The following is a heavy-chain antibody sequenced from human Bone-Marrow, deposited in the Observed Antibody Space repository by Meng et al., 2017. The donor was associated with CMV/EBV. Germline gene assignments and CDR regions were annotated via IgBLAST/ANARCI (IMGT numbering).Heavy chain of an antibody. CDR1: GGTISSYY. V-gene: IGHV4-59*01. CDR2: IYYSGIT. CDR3: ARESSSSAYYYYYGMDV. J-gene: IGHJ6*02. Sequence: SETLSLACTASGGTISSYYWSWIRQPPGKGLEWIGYIYYSGITNYNPSLKSRVTISVDTSKNQFSLMLSSVAAADTAVYYCARESSSSAYYYYYGMDVWGQGTTVTVSS. D-gene: IGHD6-6*01.